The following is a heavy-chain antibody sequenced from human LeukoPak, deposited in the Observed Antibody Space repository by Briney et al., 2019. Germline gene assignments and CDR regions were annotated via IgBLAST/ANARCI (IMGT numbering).Heavy chain of an antibody. J-gene: IGHJ5*02. D-gene: IGHD6-13*01. Sequence: SETLSLTCTVSGGSVSSGSYYWSWIRQPPGKGLEWIGYIYYSGSTNYNPSLKSRVTISVDTSKNQFSLKLSSVTAVDTAVYYCARDNGRSFLYSSSWYGWFDPWGQGTLVTVSS. V-gene: IGHV4-61*01. CDR3: ARDNGRSFLYSSSWYGWFDP. CDR2: IYYSGST. CDR1: GGSVSSGSYY.